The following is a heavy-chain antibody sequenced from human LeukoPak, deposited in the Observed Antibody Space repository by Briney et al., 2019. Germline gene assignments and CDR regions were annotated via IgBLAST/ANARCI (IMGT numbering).Heavy chain of an antibody. D-gene: IGHD3-16*01. CDR1: GFTFSDFY. CDR2: ISGGFDTV. V-gene: IGHV3-11*01. CDR3: AREIISAMINLDP. J-gene: IGHJ5*02. Sequence: PGGSLRLSCTASGFTFSDFYMNWLRQTPGKGLEWISHISGGFDTVQYTESLQGRFTNPRDNAKNSLDIQMHSLRVQDTAIYFWAREIISAMINLDPWGQGTPVTVSS.